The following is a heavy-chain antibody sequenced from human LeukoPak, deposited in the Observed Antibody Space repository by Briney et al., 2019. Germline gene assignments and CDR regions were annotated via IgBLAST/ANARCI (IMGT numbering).Heavy chain of an antibody. V-gene: IGHV3-7*01. CDR2: IKQDGSEK. CDR3: ASPSIFGELLFVY. J-gene: IGHJ4*02. Sequence: GGSLRLSCAASGFTFSSYWMSWVRQAPGKGLEWVANIKQDGSEKYYVDSVKGRFTISRDNAKNSLYLQMNSQRAEDTAVYYCASPSIFGELLFVYWGQGTLVTVSS. CDR1: GFTFSSYW. D-gene: IGHD3-10*01.